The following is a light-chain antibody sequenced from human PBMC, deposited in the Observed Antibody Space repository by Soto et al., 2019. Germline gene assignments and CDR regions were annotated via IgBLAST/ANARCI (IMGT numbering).Light chain of an antibody. V-gene: IGKV3-20*01. CDR2: GAS. CDR3: QQYGSSPWT. CDR1: QSVSSSY. Sequence: EIVLTQSPGTLSLSPGERATLSCRASQSVSSSYLAWYLQKPGQAPRLLIYGASSRTTGIPDRFSSSGSGTDFTLTISRLEPEDFAVYYCQQYGSSPWTVGQGTKVDIK. J-gene: IGKJ1*01.